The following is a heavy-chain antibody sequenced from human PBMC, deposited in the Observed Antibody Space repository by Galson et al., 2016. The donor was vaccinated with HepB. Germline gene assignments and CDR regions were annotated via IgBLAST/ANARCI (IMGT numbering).Heavy chain of an antibody. CDR2: IIPLFGAT. Sequence: SVKVSCKASGGTFSNFAISWLRQAPGQGPEWMGGIIPLFGATNYAQKFQGRVTITADKSTTTVYMDLSSLRSEDTAVYYCARERAAGGYLDCFDILGQGTRVTGSS. CDR3: ARERAAGGYLDCFDI. J-gene: IGHJ3*02. D-gene: IGHD6-13*01. CDR1: GGTFSNFA. V-gene: IGHV1-69*06.